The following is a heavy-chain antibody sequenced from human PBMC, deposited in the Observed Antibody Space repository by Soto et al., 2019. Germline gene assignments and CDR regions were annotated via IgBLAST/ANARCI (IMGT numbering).Heavy chain of an antibody. D-gene: IGHD5-18*01. CDR2: INHSGST. CDR1: GGSFSGYY. V-gene: IGHV4-34*01. Sequence: PSETLSLTSAVYGGSFSGYYWSWIRQPPGKGLEWSGEINHSGSTNYNPALKSRVTISVDPSKNQFSLKLGSVTAADTAVYYCARGGHSYGYGPMGNGMDVWGQGTTVTVSS. J-gene: IGHJ6*02. CDR3: ARGGHSYGYGPMGNGMDV.